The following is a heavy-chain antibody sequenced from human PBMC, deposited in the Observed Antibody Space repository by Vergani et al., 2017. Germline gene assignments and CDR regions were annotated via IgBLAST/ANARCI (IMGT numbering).Heavy chain of an antibody. CDR3: ARVPATFYYYYYYMDV. CDR2: ISSSSSYI. CDR1: GFTFSSYS. V-gene: IGHV3-21*01. J-gene: IGHJ6*03. Sequence: VQLVESGGGLVKPGGSLRLSCAASGFTFSSYSMNWVRQAPGKGLEWVSSISSSSSYIYYADSVKGRFTISRDNAKNSLYLQMNSLRAEDTAVYYCARVPATFYYYYYYMDVWGKGTTVTVSS.